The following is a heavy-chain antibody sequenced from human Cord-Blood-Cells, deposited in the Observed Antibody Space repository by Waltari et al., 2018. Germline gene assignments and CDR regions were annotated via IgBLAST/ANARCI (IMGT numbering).Heavy chain of an antibody. CDR2: ISYDGSNK. CDR1: GFTFSCYA. J-gene: IGHJ3*02. D-gene: IGHD2-2*01. CDR3: ARSWDQLGTAFDI. Sequence: QVQLVESGGGGVQPGRSLRLSCAASGFTFSCYALPCVPQAPGKGLEWVAVISYDGSNKYYADSVKGRFTISRDNSKNTLYLQMNSLRAEDTAVYYCARSWDQLGTAFDIWGQGTMVTVSS. V-gene: IGHV3-30-3*01.